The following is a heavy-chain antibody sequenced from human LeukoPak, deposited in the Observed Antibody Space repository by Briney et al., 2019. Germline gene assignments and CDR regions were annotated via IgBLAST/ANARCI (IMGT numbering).Heavy chain of an antibody. D-gene: IGHD3-16*01. Sequence: GGSLRLSCAASGFTFSSYWIHWVRQAPGKGLMWVSRINTDGGFTDYADSVKGRFTVSRDNAKNTLYLQMNSLRAEDTAVYSCAKGQGGYYFDFWGQGTLVTVSS. CDR1: GFTFSSYW. CDR3: AKGQGGYYFDF. J-gene: IGHJ4*02. CDR2: INTDGGFT. V-gene: IGHV3-74*01.